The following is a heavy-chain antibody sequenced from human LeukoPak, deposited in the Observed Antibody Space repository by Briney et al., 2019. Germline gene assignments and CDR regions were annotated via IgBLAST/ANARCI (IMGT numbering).Heavy chain of an antibody. Sequence: PSETLSLTCSVSSDSVSSYSWNWIQQPPGKGLEWIGLIFYSGTSVYNPSLKSRVTIALDTSKNQFSLNLNFVTAADTAVYYCARGKKYNNGWPYFDFWGQGTLVTVSS. CDR3: ARGKKYNNGWPYFDF. J-gene: IGHJ4*02. CDR1: SDSVSSYS. V-gene: IGHV4-59*02. D-gene: IGHD6-19*01. CDR2: IFYSGTS.